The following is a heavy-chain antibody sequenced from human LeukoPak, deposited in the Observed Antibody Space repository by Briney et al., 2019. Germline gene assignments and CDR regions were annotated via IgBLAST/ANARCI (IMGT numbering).Heavy chain of an antibody. CDR2: IKEDGTET. V-gene: IGHV3-7*03. CDR3: AKDNRRHYTSGPNPDSLH. D-gene: IGHD6-19*01. CDR1: GFMFSSNW. J-gene: IGHJ4*02. Sequence: GGSLRLSCAASGFMFSSNWMSWVRLAPGKGLEWVANIKEDGTETYYVDSVKGRFTISRDNAKNSLYLQMNSLRVEDTAFYYCAKDNRRHYTSGPNPDSLHWGQGALVTVSS.